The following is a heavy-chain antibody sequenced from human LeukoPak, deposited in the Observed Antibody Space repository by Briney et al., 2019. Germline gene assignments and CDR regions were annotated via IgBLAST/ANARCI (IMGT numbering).Heavy chain of an antibody. CDR1: GGTFSSYA. V-gene: IGHV1-69*04. J-gene: IGHJ1*01. CDR2: IIPILGIP. Sequence: SVKVSCKASGGTFSSYAISWVRQAPGQGLEWMGRIIPILGIPNYAQNFQGRVTITADKSASTAYMELSSLRSEDTAVYYCASVTYYDSSGYPEYFHHWGQGTLVTVSS. CDR3: ASVTYYDSSGYPEYFHH. D-gene: IGHD3-22*01.